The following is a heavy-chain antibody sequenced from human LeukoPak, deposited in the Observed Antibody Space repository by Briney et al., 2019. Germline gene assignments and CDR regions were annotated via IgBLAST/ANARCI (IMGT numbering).Heavy chain of an antibody. CDR1: GYTLTELS. Sequence: ASVKVSCKVSGYTLTELSMHWVRQAPGKGLEWMGGFDPEDGETIYAQKFQGRVTMTGDTSTDTAYMELSSLRSEDTAVYYCATLYGDYPLQHWRQGPVVTVSS. V-gene: IGHV1-24*01. D-gene: IGHD4-17*01. J-gene: IGHJ1*01. CDR3: ATLYGDYPLQH. CDR2: FDPEDGET.